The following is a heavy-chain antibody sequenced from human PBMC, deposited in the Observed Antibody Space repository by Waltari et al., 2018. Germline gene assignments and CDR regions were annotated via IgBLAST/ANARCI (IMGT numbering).Heavy chain of an antibody. CDR2: IYHSGST. J-gene: IGHJ6*03. CDR3: ARVGGALPDRQLERRRNYYYYYMDV. D-gene: IGHD1-1*01. V-gene: IGHV4-38-2*02. Sequence: QVQLQESGPGLVKPSETLSLTCTVSGYSISSGYYWGWIRQPPGKGLEWIGSIYHSGSTYYNPSLKSRVTISVDTSKNQFSLKLSSVTAADTAVYYCARVGGALPDRQLERRRNYYYYYMDVWGKGTTVTVSS. CDR1: GYSISSGYY.